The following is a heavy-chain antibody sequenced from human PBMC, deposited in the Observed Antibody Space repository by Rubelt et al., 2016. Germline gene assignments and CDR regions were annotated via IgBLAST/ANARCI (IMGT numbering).Heavy chain of an antibody. CDR2: ISAYNGNT. J-gene: IGHJ4*02. CDR3: ARDLRSSGSSGY. D-gene: IGHD3-22*01. V-gene: IGHV1-18*01. CDR1: GYTFTSYG. Sequence: QVQLVQSGAEVKKPGASVKVSCKASGYTFTSYGISWVRQAPGQGLEWMGWISAYNGNTNYARKLQGRVTMTTDTATRTAYMELRSRRSDDTAVYYGARDLRSSGSSGYWGQGTLVTVSS.